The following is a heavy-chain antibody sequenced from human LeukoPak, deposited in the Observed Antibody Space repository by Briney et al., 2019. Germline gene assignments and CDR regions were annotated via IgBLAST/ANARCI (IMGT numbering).Heavy chain of an antibody. Sequence: GGSLKLSCKGSGYAFSGDWMHWVRQAPGKGLVWVSRINNVVSSTDYADSVTGRFTISTDNAKNTLFLHMSRLRAEDTAVYYCASFNPISLSDYWGQGTLVTVSS. CDR2: INNVVSST. CDR3: ASFNPISLSDY. V-gene: IGHV3-74*01. D-gene: IGHD1-14*01. J-gene: IGHJ4*02. CDR1: GYAFSGDW.